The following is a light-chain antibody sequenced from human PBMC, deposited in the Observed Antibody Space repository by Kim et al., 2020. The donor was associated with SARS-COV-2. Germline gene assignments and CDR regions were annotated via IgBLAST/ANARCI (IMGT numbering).Light chain of an antibody. V-gene: IGLV2-8*01. CDR1: SSDVGAYNY. J-gene: IGLJ2*01. Sequence: GQSRTISCTGTSSDVGAYNYVAWFRQYPGKAPKLIIYEVSKRPSGVPDRFSGSKSGNTASLTVSGLQAEDEADYHCSSYGGSHNFVFGGGTQLTVL. CDR3: SSYGGSHNFV. CDR2: EVS.